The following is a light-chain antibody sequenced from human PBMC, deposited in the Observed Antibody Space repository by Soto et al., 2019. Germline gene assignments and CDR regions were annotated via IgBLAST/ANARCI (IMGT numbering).Light chain of an antibody. CDR2: DAT. Sequence: LTQAPPSLSASIGDRVTMTCQATQDISIFLDWYQQKPGKAPELLIYDATILGTGVPSRFSGSGSGTDFTFTIICLQAEDVAPDYYQVSHFRPITFSHGARLEIK. CDR1: QDISIF. V-gene: IGKV1-33*01. J-gene: IGKJ5*01. CDR3: QVSHFRPIT.